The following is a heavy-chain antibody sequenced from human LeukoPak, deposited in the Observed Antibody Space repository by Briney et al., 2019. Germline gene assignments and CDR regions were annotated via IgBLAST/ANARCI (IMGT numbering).Heavy chain of an antibody. J-gene: IGHJ6*03. CDR1: GGSISSYY. V-gene: IGHV4-4*07. Sequence: PSETLSLTCTVSGGSISSYYWSWIRQPAGKGLEWIGRIYTSGSTNYNPSLKSRVTMSVDTSKNQFPLKLSSVTAAGTAVYSCGRARRWNDNNYYYYVDVWGKGTTVTVSS. CDR3: GRARRWNDNNYYYYVDV. CDR2: IYTSGST. D-gene: IGHD1-1*01.